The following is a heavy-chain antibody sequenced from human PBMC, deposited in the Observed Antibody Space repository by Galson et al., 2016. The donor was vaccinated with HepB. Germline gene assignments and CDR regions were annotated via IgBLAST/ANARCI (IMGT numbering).Heavy chain of an antibody. Sequence: SLRLSCAASGFIFSSYAVYWVRQAPGKGLEWVAIISFDGNIKFYADSVRGRFTISRDNSRNTLYLRMTYLRAEDTAVYYCAREPYNYSGASDIWGQGTKLTVSS. V-gene: IGHV3-30-3*01. CDR1: GFIFSSYA. D-gene: IGHD5-24*01. CDR2: ISFDGNIK. J-gene: IGHJ3*02. CDR3: AREPYNYSGASDI.